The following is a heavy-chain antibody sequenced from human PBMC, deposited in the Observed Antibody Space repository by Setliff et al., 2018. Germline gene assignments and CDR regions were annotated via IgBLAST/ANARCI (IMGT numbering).Heavy chain of an antibody. CDR2: IRDRGNT. Sequence: ETLSLTCSVAGGSVSRTVYYWGWVRQSPGKGPEWVASIRDRGNTAYNPSLRSRLTISVDTSENQFSMKLISVTAADTAVYYCVRDLSGGQALWGQGTMVTVSS. J-gene: IGHJ3*01. D-gene: IGHD1-26*01. CDR1: GGSVSRTVYY. CDR3: VRDLSGGQAL. V-gene: IGHV4-39*07.